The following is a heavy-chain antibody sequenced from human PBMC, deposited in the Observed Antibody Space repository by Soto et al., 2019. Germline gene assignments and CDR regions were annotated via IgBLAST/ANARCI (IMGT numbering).Heavy chain of an antibody. CDR2: INAGNGNT. CDR3: ARDTSYDSSARDDY. J-gene: IGHJ4*02. Sequence: GASVKVSYKASGYTFTSYAMHWVRQAPGQRLEWMGWINAGNGNTKYSQKFQGRVTITRDTSASTAYMELSSLRSEDTAVYYCARDTSYDSSARDDYWGQGTLVTVSS. CDR1: GYTFTSYA. V-gene: IGHV1-3*01. D-gene: IGHD3-22*01.